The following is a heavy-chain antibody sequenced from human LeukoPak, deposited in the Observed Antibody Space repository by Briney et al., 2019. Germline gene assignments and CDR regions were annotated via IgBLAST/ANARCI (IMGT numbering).Heavy chain of an antibody. J-gene: IGHJ4*02. Sequence: ASVKVSCKVSGYTLTELSMHWVRQAPGKGLEWMGGFDPEDGETIYALKFQGRVTMTEDTSTDTAYMELSSLRSEDAAVYYCATDHMWAAGFYWGQGTLVTASS. CDR3: ATDHMWAAGFY. CDR2: FDPEDGET. D-gene: IGHD6-13*01. V-gene: IGHV1-24*01. CDR1: GYTLTELS.